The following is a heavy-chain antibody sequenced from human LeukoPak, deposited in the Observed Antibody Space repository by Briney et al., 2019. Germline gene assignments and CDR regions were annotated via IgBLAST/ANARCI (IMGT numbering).Heavy chain of an antibody. V-gene: IGHV5-51*01. CDR1: GYSFTSYW. Sequence: GESLKISCKGSGYSFTSYWIGWVRQMPGKGLEWMGIIYPGDSDTRYSPSFQGQVTISADKSISTAYLQWSSLKASDTAMYYCARHPAHSYSSSWYFDYWGQGTLVTVSS. D-gene: IGHD6-13*01. CDR2: IYPGDSDT. CDR3: ARHPAHSYSSSWYFDY. J-gene: IGHJ4*02.